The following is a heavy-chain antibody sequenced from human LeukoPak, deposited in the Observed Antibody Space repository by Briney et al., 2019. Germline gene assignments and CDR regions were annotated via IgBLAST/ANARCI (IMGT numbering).Heavy chain of an antibody. CDR1: GGSIRSTSYY. J-gene: IGHJ5*02. Sequence: SSETLSLTCTVSGGSIRSTSYYWGWIRQPPGKGLEWLGSVHYSGSTYDNPSLKSRVTISVDTSKNQFSLNLISVTAADTAVYYWARGPMVAVRGLSDPWGQGTLVTVSS. CDR3: ARGPMVAVRGLSDP. V-gene: IGHV4-39*01. D-gene: IGHD3-16*01. CDR2: VHYSGST.